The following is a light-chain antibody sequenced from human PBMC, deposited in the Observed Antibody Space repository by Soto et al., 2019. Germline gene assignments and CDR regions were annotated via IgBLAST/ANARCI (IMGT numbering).Light chain of an antibody. CDR2: DAS. J-gene: IGKJ1*01. CDR1: QSVSSY. CDR3: QQYRTSPPTWT. Sequence: EIVLTQSPGTLSLSPGERATLSCRASQSVSSYLAWYQQKPGQAPRLLIYDASNRATGIPARFSGSGSGTDFTLTISRLEPEDFAVYYCQQYRTSPPTWTFGQGTKVDIK. V-gene: IGKV3-20*01.